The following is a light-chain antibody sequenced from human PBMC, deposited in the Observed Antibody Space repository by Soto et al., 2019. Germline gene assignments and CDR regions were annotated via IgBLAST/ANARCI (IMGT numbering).Light chain of an antibody. J-gene: IGKJ1*01. CDR2: GAS. CDR1: QRISSTF. V-gene: IGKV3-20*01. CDR3: QQCGGSPT. Sequence: EIVLTQSPGTLSLSPGERASLSCRASQRISSTFLAWYQQKPGQAPRLLIYGASSRATGIADRFSGSGSGTDFTLTISRLEAEDVAMYYCQQCGGSPTFGQGTKVEVK.